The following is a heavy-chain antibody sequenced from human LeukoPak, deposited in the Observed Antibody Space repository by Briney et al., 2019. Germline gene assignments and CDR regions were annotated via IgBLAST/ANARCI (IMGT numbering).Heavy chain of an antibody. CDR1: GFTFSTYG. Sequence: PGGSLRLSCAASGFTFSTYGMSWVRQAPGKGLEWVSTISGSGGSTYYADSVKGRFTISRDNSKNTLYLQMNSLRAEDTAVYYCAKDHPLYYDILTGYPDYWGQGTLVTVSS. CDR3: AKDHPLYYDILTGYPDY. J-gene: IGHJ4*02. D-gene: IGHD3-9*01. V-gene: IGHV3-23*01. CDR2: ISGSGGST.